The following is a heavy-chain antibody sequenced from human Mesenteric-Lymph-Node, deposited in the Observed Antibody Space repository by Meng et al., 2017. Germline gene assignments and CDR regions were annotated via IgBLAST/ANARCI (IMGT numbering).Heavy chain of an antibody. Sequence: QVHLVQSGADVKKPGASVKFSFKASGYTFTTYAIHWVRQAPGQRLEWMGWINAGNGNKRYSQKFQGRVSITRDTSASTAYMELSSLRSEDTAVYYCARCIAVAGNWFDPWGQGTLVTVSS. V-gene: IGHV1-3*01. CDR3: ARCIAVAGNWFDP. CDR1: GYTFTTYA. D-gene: IGHD6-19*01. J-gene: IGHJ5*02. CDR2: INAGNGNK.